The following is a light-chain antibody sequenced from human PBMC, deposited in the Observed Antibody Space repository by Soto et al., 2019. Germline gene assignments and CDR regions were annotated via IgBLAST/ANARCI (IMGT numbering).Light chain of an antibody. J-gene: IGKJ5*01. Sequence: EIVLTQSPATLSVSPGERATLSCRASQSVRRNLAWYQQRPGQPPRLLIYGTSTRATDIPARFSGSGSGTEFTLTISSLQSEDFAVYYCQQYNNWPAITFGQGTRLEI. CDR1: QSVRRN. V-gene: IGKV3D-15*01. CDR3: QQYNNWPAIT. CDR2: GTS.